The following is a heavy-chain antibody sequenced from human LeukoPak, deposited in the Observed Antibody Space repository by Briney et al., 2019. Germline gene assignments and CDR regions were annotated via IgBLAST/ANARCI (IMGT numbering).Heavy chain of an antibody. Sequence: PSETLSLTCAVYGGSFSGYYWSWIRQPPGKGLEWIGEINHSGSTNYNTSLKSRVTISVDTSKNQFSLKLSSVTAADTAVYYCARVSPATYSSSWYRGYYFDYWGQGTLVTVSS. CDR1: GGSFSGYY. V-gene: IGHV4-34*01. CDR3: ARVSPATYSSSWYRGYYFDY. CDR2: INHSGST. J-gene: IGHJ4*02. D-gene: IGHD6-13*01.